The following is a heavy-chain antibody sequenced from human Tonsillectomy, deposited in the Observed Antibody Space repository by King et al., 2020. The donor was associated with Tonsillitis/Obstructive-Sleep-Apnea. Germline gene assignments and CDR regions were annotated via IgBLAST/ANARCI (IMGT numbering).Heavy chain of an antibody. V-gene: IGHV4-39*01. J-gene: IGHJ4*02. CDR3: ARQGGYYDSSGHDY. Sequence: QLQESGPGLVKPSETLSLTCTVSGGSISNSSYYWGWIRQPPGKGLEWIGGIYYSGSTYYNPSLKSRGTISVDTSKNQFSLKLSSVTAADTAVYYCARQGGYYDSSGHDYWGQGTLVTVSS. CDR2: IYYSGST. D-gene: IGHD3-22*01. CDR1: GGSISNSSYY.